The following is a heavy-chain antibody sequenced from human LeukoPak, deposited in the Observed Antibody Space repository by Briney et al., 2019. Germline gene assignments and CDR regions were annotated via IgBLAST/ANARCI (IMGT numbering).Heavy chain of an antibody. Sequence: GGSLRLSCAASGFTFSSYGMHWVRQAPGKGLEWVAFIRYDGSNKYYADSVKGRFTISRDNSKNTLYLQMNSLRAEDTAVYYCAKLPDSSGYYSPDYWGQGTLVTVSS. CDR1: GFTFSSYG. D-gene: IGHD3-22*01. CDR3: AKLPDSSGYYSPDY. J-gene: IGHJ4*02. V-gene: IGHV3-30*02. CDR2: IRYDGSNK.